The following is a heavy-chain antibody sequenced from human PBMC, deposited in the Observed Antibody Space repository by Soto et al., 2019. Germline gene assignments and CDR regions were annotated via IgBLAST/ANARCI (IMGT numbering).Heavy chain of an antibody. CDR3: ARVQWELLYGMDV. V-gene: IGHV4-38-2*01. J-gene: IGHJ6*02. CDR2: IYHSGST. Sequence: SETLSLTCAVSGYSISSGYYWGWIRQPPGKGLEWIGSIYHSGSTYYNPSLKSRVTISVDTSKNQFSLKLSSVTAADTAVYYCARVQWELLYGMDVWGQGTTGTVSS. D-gene: IGHD1-26*01. CDR1: GYSISSGYY.